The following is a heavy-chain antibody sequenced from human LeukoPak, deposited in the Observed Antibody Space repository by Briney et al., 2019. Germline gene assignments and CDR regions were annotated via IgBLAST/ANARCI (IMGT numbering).Heavy chain of an antibody. CDR1: GFTFSGYS. CDR2: IRHDGTIK. J-gene: IGHJ4*02. CDR3: ARIRSTPVGLDY. D-gene: IGHD1-26*01. V-gene: IGHV3-30*02. Sequence: PGGSLRLSCAASGFTFSGYSMSWVRQAPGKGLEWVAFIRHDGTIKYYGDSVKGRFTISRDNAKNTLYLQMDSLRAEDTAVYYCARIRSTPVGLDYWGQGTLVTVSS.